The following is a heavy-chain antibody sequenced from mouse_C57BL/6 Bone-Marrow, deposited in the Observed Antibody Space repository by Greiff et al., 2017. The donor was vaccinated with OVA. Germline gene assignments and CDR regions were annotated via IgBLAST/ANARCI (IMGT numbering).Heavy chain of an antibody. CDR1: GYTFTDYY. Sequence: EVQLQESGPVLVKPGASVKMSCKASGYTFTDYYMNWVKQSHGKSLEWIGVINPYNGGTSSNQKFKGKATLTVDKSSSTAYMELNSLTSEDSAVYYCARSGGNSSPYYFDYWGQGTTLTVSS. D-gene: IGHD1-3*01. J-gene: IGHJ2*01. CDR3: ARSGGNSSPYYFDY. V-gene: IGHV1-19*01. CDR2: INPYNGGT.